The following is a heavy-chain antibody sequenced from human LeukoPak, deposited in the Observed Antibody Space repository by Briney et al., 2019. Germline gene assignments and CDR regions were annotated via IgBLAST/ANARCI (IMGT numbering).Heavy chain of an antibody. CDR1: GFTFSSYG. D-gene: IGHD3-22*01. CDR2: ISYDGSNK. J-gene: IGHJ4*02. Sequence: PGGSLRLSCAASGFTFSSYGMHWVRQAPGKGLEWVAVISYDGSNKYYADSVKGRFTISRDNSKNTLYLQMNSLRAEDTAVYYCAKVGSGCGYHIDYWGQGTLVTVSS. V-gene: IGHV3-30*18. CDR3: AKVGSGCGYHIDY.